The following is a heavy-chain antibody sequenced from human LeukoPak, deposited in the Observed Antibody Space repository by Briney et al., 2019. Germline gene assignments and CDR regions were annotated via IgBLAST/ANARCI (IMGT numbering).Heavy chain of an antibody. V-gene: IGHV1-69*06. CDR2: IIPIFGTA. D-gene: IGHD3-10*01. CDR1: GGTFSSYA. Sequence: SVKVSCKASGGTFSSYAISWVRRAPGQGLEWMGGIIPIFGTANYAQKFQGRVTITADKSTSTAYMELSSLRSEDTAVYYCASNYYGSGSYYKEWNAFDIWGQGTMVTVSS. J-gene: IGHJ3*02. CDR3: ASNYYGSGSYYKEWNAFDI.